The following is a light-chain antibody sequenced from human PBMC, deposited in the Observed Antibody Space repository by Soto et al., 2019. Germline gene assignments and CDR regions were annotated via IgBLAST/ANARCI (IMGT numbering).Light chain of an antibody. J-gene: IGKJ5*01. Sequence: IVLTQSPGTLSLSPGERATLSCRASQSVRSNFLAWYQQTPGQAPRLLIYGASTRATGIPDRFSGSGSGTDFTLTISRLEPEDFAVYFCQQYGNSLPYGSSPPITFGQGTRLEI. CDR3: QQYGNSLPYGSSPPIT. V-gene: IGKV3-20*01. CDR1: QSVRSNF. CDR2: GAS.